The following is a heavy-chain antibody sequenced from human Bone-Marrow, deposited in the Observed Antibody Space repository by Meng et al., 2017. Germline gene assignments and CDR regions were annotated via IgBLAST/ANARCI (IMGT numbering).Heavy chain of an antibody. CDR1: GYTLTSYA. CDR2: IDTKTGSP. Sequence: VLRVQSGSELREPWRQVKVSCKASGYTLTSYAINWLRQAPGQGLGWRGWIDTKTGSPRYAQGINGRLGFASDTSVSTAYLQISGLKADDTAVYYCTRDGYSDCSRTSGFDYWGQGTLVTVSS. V-gene: IGHV7-4-1*02. J-gene: IGHJ4*02. D-gene: IGHD2-2*01. CDR3: TRDGYSDCSRTSGFDY.